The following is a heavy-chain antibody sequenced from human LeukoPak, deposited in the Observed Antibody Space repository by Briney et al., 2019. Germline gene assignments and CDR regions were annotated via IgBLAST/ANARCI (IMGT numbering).Heavy chain of an antibody. V-gene: IGHV3-23*01. CDR2: ISGSGGST. CDR3: AKDDSGSYLLLNWFDP. D-gene: IGHD1-26*01. CDR1: GFTFSSYA. J-gene: IGHJ5*02. Sequence: GGSLRLSCAASGFTFSSYAMSWVRQAPGKGLEWVSAISGSGGSTYYADSVKGRFTISRDNSKNTLYLQMNSLRAEDTAVYYCAKDDSGSYLLLNWFDPWGQGTLVTVSS.